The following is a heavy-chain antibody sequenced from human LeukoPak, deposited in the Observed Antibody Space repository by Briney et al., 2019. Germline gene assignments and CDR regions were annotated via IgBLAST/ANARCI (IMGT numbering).Heavy chain of an antibody. V-gene: IGHV3-11*01. D-gene: IGHD5-18*01. CDR1: GFTFSDYY. Sequence: GGSLRLSCAASGFTFSDYYMSWIRQAPGKGLEWVSYISSSGSTIYYADSVKGRFTISRDNAKNSLYLQMNSLRAEDTAVYYCARVSFGSYGFEYYFDYWGQGTLVTVSS. CDR3: ARVSFGSYGFEYYFDY. J-gene: IGHJ4*02. CDR2: ISSSGSTI.